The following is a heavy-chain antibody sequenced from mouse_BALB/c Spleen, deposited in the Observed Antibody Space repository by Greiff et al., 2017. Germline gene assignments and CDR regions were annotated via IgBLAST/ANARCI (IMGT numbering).Heavy chain of an antibody. CDR1: GYTFTSYV. D-gene: IGHD2-4*01. J-gene: IGHJ3*01. CDR2: INPYNDGT. V-gene: IGHV1-14*01. Sequence: EVQLQQSGPELVKPGASVKMSCKASGYTFTSYVMHWVKQKPGQGLEWIGYINPYNDGTKYNEKFKGKATLTSDKSSSTAYMELSSLTSEDSAVYYCAREDPTMINPFAYWGQGTLVTVSA. CDR3: AREDPTMINPFAY.